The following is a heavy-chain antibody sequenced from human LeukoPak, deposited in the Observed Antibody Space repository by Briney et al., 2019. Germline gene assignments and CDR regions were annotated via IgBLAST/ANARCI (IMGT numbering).Heavy chain of an antibody. CDR2: INHSGST. V-gene: IGHV4-34*01. Sequence: SETLSLTCAVYGGSFSGYYWSWIRQPPGKGLEWIGEINHSGSTNHNPSLKSRVTISVDTSKNQFSLKLSSVTAADTAVYYCARGVNWNYRYFDYWGQGTLVTVSS. CDR3: ARGVNWNYRYFDY. D-gene: IGHD1-7*01. CDR1: GGSFSGYY. J-gene: IGHJ4*02.